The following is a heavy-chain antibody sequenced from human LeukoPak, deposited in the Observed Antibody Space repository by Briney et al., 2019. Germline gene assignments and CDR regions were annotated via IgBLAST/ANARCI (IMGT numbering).Heavy chain of an antibody. CDR2: ISTYDDNT. CDR1: GYTFTSYG. Sequence: GASVKVSCKASGYTFTSYGINWVRQAPGQGLEWMGWISTYDDNTEYAQKLQGRVTMTTDTSTSTAYMEVRSLRSDDTAVYYCARDGRGHWDTSRWYLGNWFDPWGQGTLVTVSS. CDR3: ARDGRGHWDTSRWYLGNWFDP. D-gene: IGHD6-13*01. V-gene: IGHV1-18*01. J-gene: IGHJ5*02.